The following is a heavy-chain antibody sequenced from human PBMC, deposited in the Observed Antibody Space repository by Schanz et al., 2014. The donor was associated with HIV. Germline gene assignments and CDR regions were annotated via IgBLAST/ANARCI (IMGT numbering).Heavy chain of an antibody. D-gene: IGHD3-10*01. J-gene: IGHJ6*02. V-gene: IGHV3-30-3*01. CDR3: ARGSGPYYYYYGMDV. CDR2: ISYDGSNK. Sequence: QVQLVESGGGVVQPGRALRLSCAASGFTFSSYAMHWVRQAPGKGLEGGAVISYDGSNKYYADSVKGRFTISRDNSKNTLYLEMNSLRAEDTAVYYCARGSGPYYYYYGMDVWGQGTTVTVSS. CDR1: GFTFSSYA.